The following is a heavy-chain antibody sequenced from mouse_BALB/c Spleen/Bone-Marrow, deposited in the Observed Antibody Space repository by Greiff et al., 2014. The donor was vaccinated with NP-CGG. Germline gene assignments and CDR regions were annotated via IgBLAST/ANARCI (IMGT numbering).Heavy chain of an antibody. D-gene: IGHD1-1*01. CDR3: AREGRGYYGSSGAAMDY. CDR1: GFSLISYG. CDR2: IWAGGST. Sequence: VKLVESGPGLVAPSQSLSISCTVSGFSLISYGVHWVRQPPGQGLEWLGVIWAGGSTNYNSALMSRPTISKDNSKSQVFLKMNSLQTDDTAMYYCAREGRGYYGSSGAAMDYWGQGTKVTVSS. J-gene: IGHJ4*01. V-gene: IGHV2-9*02.